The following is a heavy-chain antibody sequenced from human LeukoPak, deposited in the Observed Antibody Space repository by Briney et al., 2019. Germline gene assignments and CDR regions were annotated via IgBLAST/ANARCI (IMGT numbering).Heavy chain of an antibody. D-gene: IGHD3-10*01. J-gene: IGHJ3*02. CDR3: ARDRGGSASHGFDAFDI. V-gene: IGHV1-18*01. CDR1: GYTFTSYG. CDR2: ISAYNGNT. Sequence: ASVKVSCKASGYTFTSYGISWVRQAPGQGLEWMGWISAYNGNTNYAQKLQGRVTMTTDTSTSTAYMELRSLRSDDTAVYYCARDRGGSASHGFDAFDIWGQGTMVTVSS.